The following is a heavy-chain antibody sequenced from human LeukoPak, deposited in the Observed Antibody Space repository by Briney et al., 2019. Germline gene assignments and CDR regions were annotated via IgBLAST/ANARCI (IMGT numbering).Heavy chain of an antibody. Sequence: GESLKISCKGSGDRLTNYLIGWVRQRPGKGLEWMGIIYPGDSDSRYSPSFQGQVTISADKSISTAYLRWSSLKASETAVYYCARYETGDSXXYFDLWGRGTLVTVSS. CDR2: IYPGDSDS. CDR3: ARYETGDSXXYFDL. D-gene: IGHD4-17*01. J-gene: IGHJ2*01. V-gene: IGHV5-51*01. CDR1: GDRLTNYL.